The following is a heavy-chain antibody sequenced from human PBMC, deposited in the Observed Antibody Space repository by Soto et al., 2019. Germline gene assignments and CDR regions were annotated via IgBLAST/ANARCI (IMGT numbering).Heavy chain of an antibody. CDR3: ARHCRVDTAMAIDY. D-gene: IGHD5-18*01. CDR2: IYHGGST. Sequence: SETLSLTCAVSGYSISSGYYWGWLRQPPGKGLEWIGSIYHGGSTYYNPSLNSRVTLSIDMTNNHVSLILNSVTAADTAVYYCARHCRVDTAMAIDYWGQGTLVTVSS. CDR1: GYSISSGYY. J-gene: IGHJ4*02. V-gene: IGHV4-38-2*01.